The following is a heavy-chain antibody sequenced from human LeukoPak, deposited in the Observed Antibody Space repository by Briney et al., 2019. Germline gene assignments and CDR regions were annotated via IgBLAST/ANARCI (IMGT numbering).Heavy chain of an antibody. D-gene: IGHD1-26*01. CDR1: GFTFSSYS. J-gene: IGHJ3*02. CDR3: ARTRVGATAKGAFDI. V-gene: IGHV3-48*04. Sequence: GGSLRLSCAASGFTFSSYSMNWVRQAPGKGLEWVSYISSSRSTIYYADSVKGRFTISRDNAKNSLYLQMNSLRAEDTAVYYCARTRVGATAKGAFDIWGQGTMVTVSS. CDR2: ISSSRSTI.